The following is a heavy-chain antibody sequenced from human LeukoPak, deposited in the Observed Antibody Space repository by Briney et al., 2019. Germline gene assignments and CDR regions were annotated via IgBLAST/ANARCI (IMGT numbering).Heavy chain of an antibody. V-gene: IGHV3-66*01. J-gene: IGHJ5*02. CDR2: IYSGGST. CDR3: ARGPGGAARLTWFDP. CDR1: GFTVSSNY. D-gene: IGHD6-6*01. Sequence: GGSLRLSCAASGFTVSSNYMSWVRQPPGKGLEWVSVIYSGGSTYYADSLKGRFTISRDNSKNTLYLQMNSLRAEDTAVYYCARGPGGAARLTWFDPWGQGTLVTVSS.